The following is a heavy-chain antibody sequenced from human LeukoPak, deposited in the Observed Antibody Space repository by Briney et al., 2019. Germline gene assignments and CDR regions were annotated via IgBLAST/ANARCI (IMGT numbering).Heavy chain of an antibody. CDR3: AKEKGWQRGFDY. CDR1: GFTFSSYA. CDR2: ISNTGGST. Sequence: GGSLRLSCAASGFTFSSYAMTWVRQAPGKGLEWVSAISNTGGSTYYADSVKGRFTISRDNSKNTRYLQMNSLRVDDTAVYYCAKEKGWQRGFDYWGQGALVTVSS. J-gene: IGHJ4*02. V-gene: IGHV3-23*01. D-gene: IGHD2-15*01.